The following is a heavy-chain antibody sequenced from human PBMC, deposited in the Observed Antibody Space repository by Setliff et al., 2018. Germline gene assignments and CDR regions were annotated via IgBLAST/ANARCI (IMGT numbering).Heavy chain of an antibody. Sequence: TLSLTCTVSGGSISSGGYYWSWIRQHPGKGLEWIGYIYYSGNTYYNPSLKSRVTISVVTSKNQFSLKLSSVTAADTAVYYCARVPRFTDTRNAFDIWGQGTMVTVSS. CDR2: IYYSGNT. V-gene: IGHV4-31*03. D-gene: IGHD5-18*01. CDR3: ARVPRFTDTRNAFDI. J-gene: IGHJ3*02. CDR1: GGSISSGGYY.